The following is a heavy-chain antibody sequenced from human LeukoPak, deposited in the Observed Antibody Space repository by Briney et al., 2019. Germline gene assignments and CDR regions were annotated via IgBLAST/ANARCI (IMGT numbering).Heavy chain of an antibody. V-gene: IGHV1-2*02. Sequence: ASVKVSCKASGYTFTGYYMHWVRQAPGQGLEWMGWINPNSGGTNYAQKFQGRVTMTRDTSISTAYMELSRLRSDDTAVYYCARDQIKLLWFGDLPPFDYWGQGTLVTVSS. CDR2: INPNSGGT. CDR1: GYTFTGYY. D-gene: IGHD3-10*01. CDR3: ARDQIKLLWFGDLPPFDY. J-gene: IGHJ4*02.